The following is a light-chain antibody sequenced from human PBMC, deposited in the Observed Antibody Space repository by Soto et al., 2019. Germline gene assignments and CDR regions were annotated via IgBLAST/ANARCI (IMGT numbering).Light chain of an antibody. CDR2: DAS. J-gene: IGKJ4*01. Sequence: EFVLTQSPGTLSLSPGERATLSCGASQTVRDNYLAWYQQKPGQAPRLLIYDASSRATGIPDRFSVGGSGTDFTLTISRLQPEDFAVYYCQQFSSYPLTFGGGTKVDIK. V-gene: IGKV3-20*01. CDR1: QTVRDNY. CDR3: QQFSSYPLT.